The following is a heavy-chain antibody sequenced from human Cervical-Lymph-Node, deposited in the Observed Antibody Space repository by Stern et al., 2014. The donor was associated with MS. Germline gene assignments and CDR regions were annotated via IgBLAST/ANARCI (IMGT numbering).Heavy chain of an antibody. Sequence: QVQLQESGPGLVKPSETLSLTCAVSGDSISSYTHYWAWIRQPPGKGLEWIGSVYYSGATYYTPSLKSPVPISVDTSKNHFSLGLNSVTAADTAVYYCAKHACTGAACPFDLWGQGTLVTVSS. CDR3: AKHACTGAACPFDL. J-gene: IGHJ4*02. D-gene: IGHD2-8*02. CDR2: VYYSGAT. V-gene: IGHV4-39*01. CDR1: GDSISSYTHY.